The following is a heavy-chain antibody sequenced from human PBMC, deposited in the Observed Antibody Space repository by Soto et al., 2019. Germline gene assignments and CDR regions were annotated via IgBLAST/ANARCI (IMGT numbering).Heavy chain of an antibody. V-gene: IGHV1-18*01. Sequence: VHLVQSGPEVKKPGASVKVSCKASGYTFTDYGVSWVRQAPGQGLEWMGWISPYTGNTDYAQKFQGRVTMTTDTTTSTAYMELGSLRSDDTAVYYCAKDDLTVEAPGTGVDYWGQGTLVTVSS. CDR3: AKDDLTVEAPGTGVDY. CDR2: ISPYTGNT. D-gene: IGHD1-1*01. CDR1: GYTFTDYG. J-gene: IGHJ4*02.